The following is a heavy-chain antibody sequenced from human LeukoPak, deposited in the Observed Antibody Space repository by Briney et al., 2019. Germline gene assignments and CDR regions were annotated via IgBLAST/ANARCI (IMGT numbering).Heavy chain of an antibody. V-gene: IGHV4-4*07. CDR2: IYTSGST. CDR3: ARESKSYDGSGFYHDY. D-gene: IGHD3-22*01. J-gene: IGHJ4*02. Sequence: PSETLSLTCSVSGGSIRNYFWSWIRQPAGKGLEWIGRIYTSGSTDYNPSLRSRVTMSVDTSRNQFSLKLTSMTAADTAVYYCARESKSYDGSGFYHDYWGQGTLVAVSS. CDR1: GGSIRNYF.